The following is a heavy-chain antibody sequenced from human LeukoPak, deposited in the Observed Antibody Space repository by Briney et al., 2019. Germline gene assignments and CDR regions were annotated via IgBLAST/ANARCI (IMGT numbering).Heavy chain of an antibody. V-gene: IGHV3-21*04. CDR1: GFTFSSYS. J-gene: IGHJ4*02. CDR2: ISSSSSYI. Sequence: GGSLRLSCAASGFTFSSYSMNWVRQAPGKGLEWVSSISSSSSYIYYADSVKGRFTISRDNSKNTLYHQMNSLRAEDTAVYYCARGLDDSSGYYYDYWGQGTLVTVSS. CDR3: ARGLDDSSGYYYDY. D-gene: IGHD3-22*01.